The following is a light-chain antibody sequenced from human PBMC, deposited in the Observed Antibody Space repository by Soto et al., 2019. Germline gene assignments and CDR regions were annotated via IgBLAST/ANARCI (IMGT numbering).Light chain of an antibody. V-gene: IGKV3-15*01. CDR3: QQYKNWPL. CDR1: QSVYNN. Sequence: EIVLTQSPGTLSLSPGERATLSCRASQSVYNNYLAWYQQKPGQAPRLLLYGASTRATGIPVRFSGSGFGTEFTLTISSLQSEDFAVYYCQQYKNWPLFGQGTRLEIK. J-gene: IGKJ5*01. CDR2: GAS.